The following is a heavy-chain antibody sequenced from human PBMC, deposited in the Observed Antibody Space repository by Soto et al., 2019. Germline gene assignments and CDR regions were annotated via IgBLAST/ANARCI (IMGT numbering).Heavy chain of an antibody. V-gene: IGHV1-58*01. J-gene: IGHJ6*02. CDR3: AAELRREVYYYYGMDV. Sequence: SVKVSCKASGFTFTSSAVPWVRQARGQRLEWIGWIVVGSGNTNYAQKFQERVTITRDMSTSTAYMELSSLRSEDTAVYYCAAELRREVYYYYGMDVWGQGTTVTVSS. CDR1: GFTFTSSA. CDR2: IVVGSGNT.